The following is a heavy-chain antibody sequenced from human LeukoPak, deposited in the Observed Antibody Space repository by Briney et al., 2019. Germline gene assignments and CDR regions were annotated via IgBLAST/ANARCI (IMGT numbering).Heavy chain of an antibody. D-gene: IGHD3-16*01. CDR3: ARDLQSGPPVG. Sequence: SETLSLTCTVSGGSISSYYWSWIRQPPGKGLEWIGYTYYSGSTYYNPSLKSRVTISVDTSKDQFSLKLSSVTPADTAVYYCARDLQSGPPVGWGQGTLVTVSS. J-gene: IGHJ4*02. CDR1: GGSISSYY. CDR2: TYYSGST. V-gene: IGHV4-59*01.